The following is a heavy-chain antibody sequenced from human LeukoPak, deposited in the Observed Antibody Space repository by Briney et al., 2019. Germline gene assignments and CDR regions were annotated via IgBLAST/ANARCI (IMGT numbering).Heavy chain of an antibody. Sequence: SGGPLRLSCAASGFTLNSYLMSWVRQAPGRGLEWVANIKKDGSEENYLDSVKGRFTVSRDNAKNSLYLQMNSLRGEDTAVYYCARSNPNRNALDLWGQGTMVTISS. D-gene: IGHD1-14*01. CDR3: ARSNPNRNALDL. CDR2: IKKDGSEE. V-gene: IGHV3-7*01. J-gene: IGHJ3*01. CDR1: GFTLNSYL.